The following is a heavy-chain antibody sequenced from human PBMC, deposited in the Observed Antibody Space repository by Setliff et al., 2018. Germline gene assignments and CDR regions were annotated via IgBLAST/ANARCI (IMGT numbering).Heavy chain of an antibody. CDR2: KYYSGST. CDR1: GSSFSSYS. V-gene: IGHV4-59*08. CDR3: ARWRVRDSGYYPRLSYMYV. D-gene: IGHD3-22*01. Sequence: SETLSLTCTVSGSSFSSYSWSWIRQPPGKGLEWIGYKYYSGSTNSNPSLKSRVTISVDTSKNQFSLKLSSVTAADTAVYYCARWRVRDSGYYPRLSYMYVWGKGTTVTVSS. J-gene: IGHJ6*03.